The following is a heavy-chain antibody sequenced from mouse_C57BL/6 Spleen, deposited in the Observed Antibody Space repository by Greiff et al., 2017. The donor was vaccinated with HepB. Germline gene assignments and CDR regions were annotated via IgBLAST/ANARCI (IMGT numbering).Heavy chain of an antibody. J-gene: IGHJ4*01. CDR1: GYTFTNYW. V-gene: IGHV1-63*01. CDR2: IYPGGGYT. D-gene: IGHD1-1*01. Sequence: QVQLQQSGAELVRPGTSVKMSCKASGYTFTNYWIGWAKQRPGHGLEWIGDIYPGGGYTNYNEKFKGKATLTADKSSSTAYMQFSSLTSEDSAIYYCARSYYGSLYAMDYWGQGTSVTVSS. CDR3: ARSYYGSLYAMDY.